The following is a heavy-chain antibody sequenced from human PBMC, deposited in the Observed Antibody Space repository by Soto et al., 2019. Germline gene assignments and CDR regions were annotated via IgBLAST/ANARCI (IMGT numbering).Heavy chain of an antibody. D-gene: IGHD4-17*01. Sequence: QVQLQESGPGLVKPSQTLSLTCTVSGGSISSGGYYWSWIRQHPGKGLEWIGYIYYSGSTYYNPTLKSRVTISVDTSKNQFSLKLSSVTAADTAVHYCASYDYGGNVITHSGAFDIWGQGTMVTVSS. V-gene: IGHV4-31*03. CDR3: ASYDYGGNVITHSGAFDI. J-gene: IGHJ3*02. CDR1: GGSISSGGYY. CDR2: IYYSGST.